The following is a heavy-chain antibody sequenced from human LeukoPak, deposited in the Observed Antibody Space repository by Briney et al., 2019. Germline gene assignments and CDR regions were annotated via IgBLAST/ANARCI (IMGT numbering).Heavy chain of an antibody. CDR3: AREWGSWYFDY. D-gene: IGHD6-13*01. Sequence: SETLSLTCTVSGGSISSYYWSWIRQPPGKGLEWIGYIYYSGSTNYNPSLKSRVTISVDTSKNQFSLKLSSVTAADTAVYYCAREWGSWYFDYWGQGTLVTVSS. V-gene: IGHV4-59*01. J-gene: IGHJ4*02. CDR1: GGSISSYY. CDR2: IYYSGST.